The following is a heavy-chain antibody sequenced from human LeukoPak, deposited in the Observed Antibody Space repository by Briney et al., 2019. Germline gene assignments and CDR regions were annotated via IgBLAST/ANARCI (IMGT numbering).Heavy chain of an antibody. CDR2: ISSNGXST. CDR1: GFTFXSXX. Sequence: GGSLRLSCAASGFTFXSXXXXXXRQAPXXXXXXXXXISSNGXSTYYANSVXXXXTXSRDNSKNTLYLQMGSLRDEDMAVYFCARGGANTGQQYFQDWGQGTLVTVSS. J-gene: IGHJ1*01. D-gene: IGHD5-18*01. V-gene: IGHV3-64*01. CDR3: ARGGANTGQQYFQD.